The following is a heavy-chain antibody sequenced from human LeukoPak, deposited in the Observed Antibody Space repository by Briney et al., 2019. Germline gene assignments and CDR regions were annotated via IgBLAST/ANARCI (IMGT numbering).Heavy chain of an antibody. CDR3: TTDLGSGSLFDY. D-gene: IGHD1-26*01. V-gene: IGHV3-15*01. CDR1: GFTFSYAW. J-gene: IGHJ4*02. CDR2: IKSQRDGGTA. Sequence: PGGSLRLSSAASGFTFSYAWMSWVRQTPGKGLEWVGRIKSQRDGGTADSAAPVKGRFTISRHDSRDTVYLQMNSLKAEDTAVYFCTTDLGSGSLFDYWGQGILVTVSS.